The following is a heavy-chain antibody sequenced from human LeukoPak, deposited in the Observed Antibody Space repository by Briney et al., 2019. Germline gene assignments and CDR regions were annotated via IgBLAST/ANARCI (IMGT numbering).Heavy chain of an antibody. J-gene: IGHJ4*02. D-gene: IGHD5-18*01. CDR1: GFTFSSYA. Sequence: GGSLRLSCAASGFTFSSYAMSWVRQAPGKGLEWVSAISGSGGSTYYADSVKGRFTISRDNAKNSLYLQMNSLRAEDTAIYYCARDLTMDTAMVIPFDYWGQGTLVTVSS. V-gene: IGHV3-23*01. CDR3: ARDLTMDTAMVIPFDY. CDR2: ISGSGGST.